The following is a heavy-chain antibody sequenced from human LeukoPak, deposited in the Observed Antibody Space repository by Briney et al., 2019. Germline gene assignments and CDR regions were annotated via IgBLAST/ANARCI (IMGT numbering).Heavy chain of an antibody. J-gene: IGHJ4*02. CDR1: GVSISSSGSY. CDR2: ISYAGSP. CDR3: ARVMAVLRYGADY. V-gene: IGHV4-39*07. D-gene: IGHD3-9*01. Sequence: SETLSLTCTASGVSISSSGSYWAWIRQPPGKGLDWIGTISYAGSPNYNPSLNSRVTMSSDTSSNQFSLRLSSVTDADTAMYYCARVMAVLRYGADYWGQGSLVTVSS.